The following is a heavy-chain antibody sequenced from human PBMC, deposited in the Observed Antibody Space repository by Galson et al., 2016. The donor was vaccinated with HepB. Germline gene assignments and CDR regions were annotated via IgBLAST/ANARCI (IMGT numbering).Heavy chain of an antibody. J-gene: IGHJ4*02. D-gene: IGHD6-13*01. Sequence: SLRLSCAASGFILTNNYMNWVRQAPGKGLEWVSVIYSGGSTYYADPVKGRFTMSRDESKKMLYLQMNNLRADDTALYYCVRGTLGYLDHWGQGTPVTVSS. V-gene: IGHV3-53*01. CDR1: GFILTNNY. CDR3: VRGTLGYLDH. CDR2: IYSGGST.